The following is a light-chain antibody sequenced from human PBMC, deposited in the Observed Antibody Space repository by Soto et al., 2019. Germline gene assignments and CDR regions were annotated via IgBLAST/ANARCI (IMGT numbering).Light chain of an antibody. V-gene: IGKV3-11*01. CDR3: QQRSNFFT. Sequence: EIVLTQSPGTLSLSTGERVTLSCRASQSISNTHLAWYQQKPGQAPRLLIHGTSNRATGIPARFSGSGSGTDFTLTISSLEPEDFAVYYCQQRSNFFTFGPGTKVDIK. CDR1: QSISNTH. CDR2: GTS. J-gene: IGKJ3*01.